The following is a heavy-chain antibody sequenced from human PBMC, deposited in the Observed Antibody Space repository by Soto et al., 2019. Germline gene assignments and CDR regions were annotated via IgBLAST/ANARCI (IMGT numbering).Heavy chain of an antibody. CDR2: MNPNSGNT. Sequence: QVQLVQSGAEVKRSGASVRISCKASGYTFNRHDINWVRQATGQGPEWIGWMNPNSGNTGYAQKFQGRVTMTRDSSITTAYMDLSSLTSEDTAIYYCTTEGNENSGYYVGYSDHWGQGTLVTVSS. CDR1: GYTFNRHD. D-gene: IGHD3-22*01. V-gene: IGHV1-8*01. CDR3: TTEGNENSGYYVGYSDH. J-gene: IGHJ4*02.